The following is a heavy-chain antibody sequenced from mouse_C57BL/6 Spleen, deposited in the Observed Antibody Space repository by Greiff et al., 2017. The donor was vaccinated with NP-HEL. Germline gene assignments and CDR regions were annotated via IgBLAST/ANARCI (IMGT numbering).Heavy chain of an antibody. J-gene: IGHJ3*01. CDR1: GYTFTSYW. D-gene: IGHD3-2*02. CDR3: ARGGLDSSGYPFAY. CDR2: IYPGSGST. Sequence: QVQLKQPGAELVKPGASVKMSCKASGYTFTSYWITWVKQRPGQGLEWIGDIYPGSGSTNYNEKFKSKATLTVDTSSSTAYMQLSSLTSEDSAVYYCARGGLDSSGYPFAYWGQGTLVTVSA. V-gene: IGHV1-55*01.